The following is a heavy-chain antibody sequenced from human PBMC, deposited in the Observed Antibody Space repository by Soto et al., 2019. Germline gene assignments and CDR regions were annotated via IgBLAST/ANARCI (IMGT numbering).Heavy chain of an antibody. J-gene: IGHJ6*03. Sequence: PSPSFSLTSAIRGDSVSSNSAAWNWIRLSPSRGLEWLARTYYRSRWYNDYAVSVRSRITVNPDTSKNQFSLQLTSVTPEDTAVYYCAGTTSHQWYYMDVWGKGTTVTVSS. D-gene: IGHD1-7*01. CDR1: GDSVSSNSAA. CDR2: TYYRSRWYN. V-gene: IGHV6-1*01. CDR3: AGTTSHQWYYMDV.